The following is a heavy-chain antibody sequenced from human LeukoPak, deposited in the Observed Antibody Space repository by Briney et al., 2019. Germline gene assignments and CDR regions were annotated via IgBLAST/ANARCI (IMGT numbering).Heavy chain of an antibody. CDR2: IIPIFGTA. CDR1: GGTFSSYA. CDR3: ASLISGRRVY. V-gene: IGHV1-69*13. Sequence: ASVKVSCKASGGTFSSYAISWVRQAPGQGLEWMGGIIPIFGTANYAQKFQGRVTITADESTSTAYMELSSLRSEDTAVYYCASLISGRRVYWGQGTLVTVSS. J-gene: IGHJ4*02. D-gene: IGHD1-20*01.